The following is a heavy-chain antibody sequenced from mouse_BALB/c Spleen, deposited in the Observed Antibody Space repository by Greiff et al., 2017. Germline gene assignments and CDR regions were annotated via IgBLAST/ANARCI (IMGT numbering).Heavy chain of an antibody. V-gene: IGHV5-17*02. D-gene: IGHD2-10*01. Sequence: EVQLVESGGGLVQPGGSRKLSCAASGFTFSSFGMHWVRQAPEKGLEWVAYISSGSSTIYYADTVKGRFTISRDNPKNTLFLQMTSLRSEDTAMYYCARSYYGNYVEAMDYWGQGTSVTVSS. J-gene: IGHJ4*01. CDR1: GFTFSSFG. CDR3: ARSYYGNYVEAMDY. CDR2: ISSGSSTI.